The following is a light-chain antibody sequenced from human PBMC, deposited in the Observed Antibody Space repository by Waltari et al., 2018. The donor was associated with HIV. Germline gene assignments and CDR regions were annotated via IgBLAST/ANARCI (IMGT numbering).Light chain of an antibody. Sequence: QSALTQPASVSGSPGQSLTISCTGTSSDVGSYNLVSWYQQHPVKAPKLMIYEVNKRPSGVSNRFAGSKSGNTASLTISGLQAEDEADYYCCSYAGSPYVFGTGTKVTVL. CDR1: SSDVGSYNL. CDR2: EVN. V-gene: IGLV2-23*02. CDR3: CSYAGSPYV. J-gene: IGLJ1*01.